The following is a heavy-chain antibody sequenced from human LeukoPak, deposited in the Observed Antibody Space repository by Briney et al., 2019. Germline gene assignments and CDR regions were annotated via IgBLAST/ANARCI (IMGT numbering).Heavy chain of an antibody. D-gene: IGHD6-13*01. CDR3: ARDRSSLGFFDI. Sequence: ASVKVSCKASGGTFSSYAISWVRQAPGQGLEWMGGIIPIFGTANYAQKFQGRVTITADESTSTAYMELSSLRSEDMAVYYCARDRSSLGFFDIWGQGTMVTVSS. V-gene: IGHV1-69*13. CDR1: GGTFSSYA. CDR2: IIPIFGTA. J-gene: IGHJ3*02.